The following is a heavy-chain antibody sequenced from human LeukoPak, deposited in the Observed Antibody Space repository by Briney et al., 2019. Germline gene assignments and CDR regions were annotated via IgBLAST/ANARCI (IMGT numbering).Heavy chain of an antibody. CDR3: ARGGYYYYGMDV. CDR2: INHSGST. CDR1: GGSFSGYY. Sequence: SETLSLTCAVYGGSFSGYYWSWIRQPPGKGLEWIGEINHSGSTNYNPSLKSRVTISVDTSKNQFSLKLSSVTAADTAVYYCARGGYYYYGMDVWGQGTTVTVSS. V-gene: IGHV4-34*01. J-gene: IGHJ6*02.